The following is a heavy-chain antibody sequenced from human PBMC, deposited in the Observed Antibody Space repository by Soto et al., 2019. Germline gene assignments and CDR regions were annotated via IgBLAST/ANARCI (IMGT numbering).Heavy chain of an antibody. D-gene: IGHD6-13*01. J-gene: IGHJ4*02. CDR3: AKDISLRGWVYLVVEY. CDR2: INYNSGSV. Sequence: EVQLVESGGGWVQPGRSLRLSCAATGFTFDVYAMHWVRQAPGKGLEWVSGINYNSGSVGYADSVKGRFTISRDNAKNSLHLQMNSLRSEDTAVYYCAKDISLRGWVYLVVEYWGQGTLVTVSP. V-gene: IGHV3-9*01. CDR1: GFTFDVYA.